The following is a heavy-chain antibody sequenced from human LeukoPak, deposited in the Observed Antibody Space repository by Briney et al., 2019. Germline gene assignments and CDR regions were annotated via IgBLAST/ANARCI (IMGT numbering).Heavy chain of an antibody. J-gene: IGHJ4*02. D-gene: IGHD7-27*01. Sequence: GGSLRLSCAASGFSFSDFSMNWVRQAPGKGLEWVSYISTGSSSINYADSVKGRFTISTDNAKSSLYLQMNSLRDEDTAVYYCARDLNWGFDYWGQGTLVTVSS. V-gene: IGHV3-48*02. CDR2: ISTGSSSI. CDR3: ARDLNWGFDY. CDR1: GFSFSDFS.